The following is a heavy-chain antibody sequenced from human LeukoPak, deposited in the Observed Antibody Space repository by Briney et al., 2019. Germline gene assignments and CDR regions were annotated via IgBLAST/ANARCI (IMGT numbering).Heavy chain of an antibody. CDR2: IYFSGST. CDR3: ARVTRWAGLDF. J-gene: IGHJ4*02. V-gene: IGHV4-30-4*01. Sequence: SQTLSLTCNVSGGSISSGDKYWSWIRQPPGKGLEWIGYIYFSGSTYYNPSLKSRLTISVDTSENQFSLHLTSVTAADTAVYFCARVTRWAGLDFWGQGTLVTVSS. CDR1: GGSISSGDKY. D-gene: IGHD2-21*02.